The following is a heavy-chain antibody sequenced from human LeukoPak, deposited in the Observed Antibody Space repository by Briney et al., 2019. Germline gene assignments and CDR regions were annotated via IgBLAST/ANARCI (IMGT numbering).Heavy chain of an antibody. Sequence: GVSVKVSCKPSGYTFTVNYLHWVRQAPGRGLEWVGWMNPNSGGTGYAQKFQGRVTMSRDTSISTAYMELSSLTSDDTAVYYCTRGAGTSWFDYWGQGSLVTVSS. CDR2: MNPNSGGT. D-gene: IGHD2-2*01. V-gene: IGHV1-2*02. J-gene: IGHJ4*02. CDR1: GYTFTVNY. CDR3: TRGAGTSWFDY.